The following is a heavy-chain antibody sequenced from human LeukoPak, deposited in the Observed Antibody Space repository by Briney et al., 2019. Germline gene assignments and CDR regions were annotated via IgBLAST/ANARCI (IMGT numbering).Heavy chain of an antibody. CDR3: ARPGIAVPGGFDP. D-gene: IGHD6-19*01. V-gene: IGHV3-74*01. Sequence: GGSLRLSCAASGFTFSSYWMHWVRQAPGKGLVWFSRISTDGRSTNYADSVKGRFTISRDNAKNTLYLQMNSLRVEDTAVYFCARPGIAVPGGFDPWGQGTLVSVSS. CDR1: GFTFSSYW. CDR2: ISTDGRST. J-gene: IGHJ5*02.